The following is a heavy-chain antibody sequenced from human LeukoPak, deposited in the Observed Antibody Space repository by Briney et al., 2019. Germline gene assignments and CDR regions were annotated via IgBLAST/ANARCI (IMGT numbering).Heavy chain of an antibody. CDR1: GFTFSAYL. V-gene: IGHV3-74*01. CDR2: MNTGGKDI. CDR3: TRSLVVGGTRPKDY. Sequence: GGSLSLSCAASGFTFSAYLRHWVRQAPGKGLVWLSRMNTGGKDITYEDSVKGRYTISRDNAKNTLYLQMNSLTVEDTAVYFCTRSLVVGGTRPKDYWGRGTLVTVAS. J-gene: IGHJ4*02. D-gene: IGHD2-15*01.